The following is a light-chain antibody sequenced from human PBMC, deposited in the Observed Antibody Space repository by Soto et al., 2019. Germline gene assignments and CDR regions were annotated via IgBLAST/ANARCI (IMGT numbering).Light chain of an antibody. J-gene: IGLJ1*01. Sequence: SSAVTQPLTVLVALGQTARIPCGGDKIESKSVHRYQQIRGQAAVLVVRDDSRRHSGSRERFSGSNSGNTATLTNSSVEAGDEADYFCQVCDAYTDHDVFGPGTKVTVL. CDR2: DDS. CDR3: QVCDAYTDHDV. CDR1: KIESKS. V-gene: IGLV3-21*02.